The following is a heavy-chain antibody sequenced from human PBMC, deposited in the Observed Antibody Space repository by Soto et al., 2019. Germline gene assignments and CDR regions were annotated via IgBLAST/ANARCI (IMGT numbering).Heavy chain of an antibody. J-gene: IGHJ6*02. CDR3: TRGGGSNYYGLDV. V-gene: IGHV1-18*01. Sequence: ASVKVSCKASGYTFTSNAFTWVRQAPGQGLEWMGWISANNGDTNYAQKFQGRATLTTDTSTSTAYMELRGLTSDDTAVYYCTRGGGSNYYGLDVWGQGTTVTVSS. D-gene: IGHD3-10*01. CDR2: ISANNGDT. CDR1: GYTFTSNA.